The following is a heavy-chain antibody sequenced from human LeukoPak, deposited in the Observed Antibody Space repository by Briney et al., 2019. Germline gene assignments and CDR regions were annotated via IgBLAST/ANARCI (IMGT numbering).Heavy chain of an antibody. CDR3: AKAAYGDYAGAFDI. J-gene: IGHJ3*02. CDR2: ISGSGAGK. D-gene: IGHD4-17*01. CDR1: EFTFTTYA. Sequence: GGSLRLSCAASEFTFTTYAMTWVPQAPGKGLEWVSSISGSGAGKFYAAPVKGRFTTSRDNSKNTLYVQMNSLRAEDTAVYYCAKAAYGDYAGAFDIWGQGTMVIVSS. V-gene: IGHV3-23*01.